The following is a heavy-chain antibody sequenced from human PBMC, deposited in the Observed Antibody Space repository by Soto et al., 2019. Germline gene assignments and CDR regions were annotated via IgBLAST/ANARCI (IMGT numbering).Heavy chain of an antibody. D-gene: IGHD6-13*01. CDR2: INGDGSSI. J-gene: IGHJ5*02. CDR1: GFTFSSHW. CDR3: AREIIAVSGTIRWFDP. V-gene: IGHV3-74*01. Sequence: QPGGSLRLSCAASGFTFSSHWMHWVRQAPGKGPVWVSRINGDGSSIRYADSVKGRFTISRDNAKNTLYLQMNSLRAEDTAVYYCAREIIAVSGTIRWFDPWGQGTLVTVSS.